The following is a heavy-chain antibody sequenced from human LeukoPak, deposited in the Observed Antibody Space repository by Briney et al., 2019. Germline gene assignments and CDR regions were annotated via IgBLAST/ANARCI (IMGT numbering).Heavy chain of an antibody. Sequence: ASVKVSCKASGYTLTRYYMHWVRQAPGQRLEWMGIINPSGGTTTYAQKFQGRGTMTRETSTSTVYMEVSSLRSEDTAVYYCARAGGVAATATDFDYRGQGTLVTVPS. J-gene: IGHJ4*02. D-gene: IGHD6-19*01. CDR3: ARAGGVAATATDFDY. CDR2: INPSGGTT. CDR1: GYTLTRYY. V-gene: IGHV1-46*01.